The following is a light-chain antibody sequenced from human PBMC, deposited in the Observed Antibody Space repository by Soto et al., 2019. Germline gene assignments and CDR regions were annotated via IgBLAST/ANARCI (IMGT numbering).Light chain of an antibody. V-gene: IGKV1-33*01. CDR2: DAS. Sequence: DIQLNQSPAFLSASVGDRVTITCQASQDISNHLNWYQQKPGKAPKLLIYDASNLETGVPSRFSGSGSGSEFNFTITGLQPDDFATYFCQQYYTYATFGHGTRLEI. CDR3: QQYYTYAT. J-gene: IGKJ5*01. CDR1: QDISNH.